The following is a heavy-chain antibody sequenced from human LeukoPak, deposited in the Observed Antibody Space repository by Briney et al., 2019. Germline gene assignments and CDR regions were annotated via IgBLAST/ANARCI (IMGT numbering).Heavy chain of an antibody. Sequence: SETLSLTCTVSGGSISSYYWSWIRQPAGKGLEWIGRIYTSGSTNYNPSLKSRVTMSVDTSKNQFSLKLSSVTAADTAVYYCARDAIVVVPAAPLHYYYYMDVWGKGTTVTVSS. D-gene: IGHD2-2*01. J-gene: IGHJ6*03. V-gene: IGHV4-4*07. CDR2: IYTSGST. CDR3: ARDAIVVVPAAPLHYYYYMDV. CDR1: GGSISSYY.